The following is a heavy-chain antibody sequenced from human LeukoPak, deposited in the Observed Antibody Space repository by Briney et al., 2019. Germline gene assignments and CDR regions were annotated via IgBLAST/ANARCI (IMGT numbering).Heavy chain of an antibody. D-gene: IGHD3-10*01. CDR2: VNSDGSNT. CDR1: GLTFSSHW. CDR3: ATPRGDYYYGMDV. V-gene: IGHV3-74*01. Sequence: GGPLRLSCAASGLTFSSHWMHWVRQAPGKGLVWVSRVNSDGSNTYYADSVKGRFTISRDNAKNTLYLQMNSLRAEDTAVYYCATPRGDYYYGMDVWGLGTTVTVSS. J-gene: IGHJ6*02.